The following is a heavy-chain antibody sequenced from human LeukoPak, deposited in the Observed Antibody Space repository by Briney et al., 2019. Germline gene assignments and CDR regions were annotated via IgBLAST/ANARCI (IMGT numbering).Heavy chain of an antibody. CDR3: AREAPRDYDFWSGYYTGLTSSGDYYYYYMDV. J-gene: IGHJ6*03. CDR2: IIPIFGTA. V-gene: IGHV1-69*13. D-gene: IGHD3-3*01. Sequence: SVKVSCKASGGTFSSYAISWVRQAPGQGLEWMGRIIPIFGTANYAQKFQARVTITADESTSTAYMELSSLRSEDTAVYYCAREAPRDYDFWSGYYTGLTSSGDYYYYYMDVWGKGTTVTVSS. CDR1: GGTFSSYA.